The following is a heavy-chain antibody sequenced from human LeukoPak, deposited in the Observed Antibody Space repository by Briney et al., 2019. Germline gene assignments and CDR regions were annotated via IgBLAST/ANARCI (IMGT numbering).Heavy chain of an antibody. J-gene: IGHJ4*02. CDR2: IYTSGST. Sequence: SQTLSLTCTVSGGSISSGSYYWSWIRQPAGKGLEWIGRIYTSGSTNYNPSLKSRVTISVDTSKNQFSLKLSSVTAADTAVYYCASANLEHAFDYWGQGTLVTVSS. D-gene: IGHD4/OR15-4a*01. CDR3: ASANLEHAFDY. CDR1: GGSISSGSYY. V-gene: IGHV4-61*02.